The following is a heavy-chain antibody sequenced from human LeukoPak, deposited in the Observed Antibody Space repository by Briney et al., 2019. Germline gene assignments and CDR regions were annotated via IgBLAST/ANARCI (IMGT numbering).Heavy chain of an antibody. V-gene: IGHV5-51*01. CDR2: IYPDDSDT. J-gene: IGHJ6*02. Sequence: GESLMISCNASGYIFANYWIGWVRQMPGEGLEWKGIIYPDDSDTKYSPSFQGRVTISADRSISTAYLQWSSLKASDTAMYYCVVANILIGYPHRYYGMDVWGQGTTVTVSS. CDR1: GYIFANYW. D-gene: IGHD3-9*01. CDR3: VVANILIGYPHRYYGMDV.